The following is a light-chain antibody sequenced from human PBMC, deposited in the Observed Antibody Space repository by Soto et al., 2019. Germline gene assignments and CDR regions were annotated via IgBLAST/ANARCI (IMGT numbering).Light chain of an antibody. J-gene: IGKJ4*01. CDR2: KAS. V-gene: IGKV1-5*03. Sequence: DIQLTQSPPTLSASVGDRVTITCRASASISSWLAWYQQKPGKAPKLLIYKASSLESGVPSRFSVSGSGTEFTLTISSLQPDDFATYYCQQYNSYSLTFGGGTKVEIK. CDR1: ASISSW. CDR3: QQYNSYSLT.